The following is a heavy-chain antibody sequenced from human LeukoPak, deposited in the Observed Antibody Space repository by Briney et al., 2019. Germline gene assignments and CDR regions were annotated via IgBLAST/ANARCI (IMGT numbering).Heavy chain of an antibody. CDR3: ARDSTSSSGWWNGAFDI. J-gene: IGHJ3*02. V-gene: IGHV3-30-3*01. CDR2: ISYDGSNK. CDR1: GFTFSSYA. D-gene: IGHD6-19*01. Sequence: GGSLRLSCAASGFTFSSYAMHWVRQAPGKGLEWVAVISYDGSNKYYADSVKGRFTISRDNSKSTLYLQMNSLRAEDTAVYYCARDSTSSSGWWNGAFDIWGQGTMVTVSS.